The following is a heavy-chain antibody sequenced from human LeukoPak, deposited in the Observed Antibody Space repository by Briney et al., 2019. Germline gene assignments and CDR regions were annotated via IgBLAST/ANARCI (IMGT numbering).Heavy chain of an antibody. CDR3: ARGPGAPGSYYYYYGMDV. D-gene: IGHD3-10*01. V-gene: IGHV3-11*01. CDR1: GFTFSDYY. CDR2: ISSSGSTI. J-gene: IGHJ6*02. Sequence: PGGSLRLSCAASGFTFSDYYMSWIRQAPGKGLGWVSYISSSGSTIYYADSVKGRFTISRDNAKNSLYLQMNSLRAEDTAVYYCARGPGAPGSYYYYYGMDVWGQGTTVTVSS.